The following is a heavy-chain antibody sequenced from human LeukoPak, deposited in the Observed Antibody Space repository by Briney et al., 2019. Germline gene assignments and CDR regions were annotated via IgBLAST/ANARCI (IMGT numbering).Heavy chain of an antibody. D-gene: IGHD2/OR15-2a*01. Sequence: GGSLRLSCAASGFTFSSYSMNWVRQAPGKGLEWVSSIDSFGTSVYYADSVKGRFTVSRDSAKNSLYLQMSSLRAEDTAVYYCTRDHEYWSVTDYWGQGTLVTVSS. J-gene: IGHJ4*02. V-gene: IGHV3-21*01. CDR3: TRDHEYWSVTDY. CDR1: GFTFSSYS. CDR2: IDSFGTSV.